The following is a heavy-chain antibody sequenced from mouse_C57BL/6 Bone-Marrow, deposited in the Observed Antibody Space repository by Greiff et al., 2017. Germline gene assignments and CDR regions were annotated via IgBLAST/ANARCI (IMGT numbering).Heavy chain of an antibody. V-gene: IGHV2-2*01. CDR3: ARRRCLYYDDEDAMDY. D-gene: IGHD2-4*01. Sequence: VKLVESGPGLVQPSPSLSITCKASGFSLTSYGVHWVRQSPGKGLEWLGVIWSGGSTDYNAAFISRLSIRKDNSKSQVSFKMNSLQADDTAIYYCARRRCLYYDDEDAMDYWGQGTSVTVAS. J-gene: IGHJ4*01. CDR2: IWSGGST. CDR1: GFSLTSYG.